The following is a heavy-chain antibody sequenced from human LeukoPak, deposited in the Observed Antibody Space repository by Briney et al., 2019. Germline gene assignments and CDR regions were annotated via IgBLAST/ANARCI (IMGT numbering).Heavy chain of an antibody. CDR3: ARGKLPSIAMVRGVRHTSWFDP. Sequence: GASVKVSCKASGYTFTGYYMHWVRQAPGQGLEWMGWINPNSGGTNYAQKFQGRVTMTRDTSISTAYMELSRLRSDDTAVYYCARGKLPSIAMVRGVRHTSWFDPWGQGTLVTVSS. CDR1: GYTFTGYY. CDR2: INPNSGGT. D-gene: IGHD3-10*01. J-gene: IGHJ5*02. V-gene: IGHV1-2*02.